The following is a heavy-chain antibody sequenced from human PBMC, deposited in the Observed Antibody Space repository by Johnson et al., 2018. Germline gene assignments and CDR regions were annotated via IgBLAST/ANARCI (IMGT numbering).Heavy chain of an antibody. Sequence: EVQLVESGGGLVKPGGSLRLSCAASGFTFSSYSMNWVRQAPGKGLEWVSSISSSSSYIYYADSVKVRFTIPRDNAKNSLYLQMNSLRAEDTAVYYGARELHQMTFGEGAFDIWGQGTMVTVSS. D-gene: IGHD3-10*01. CDR3: ARELHQMTFGEGAFDI. V-gene: IGHV3-21*01. J-gene: IGHJ3*02. CDR2: ISSSSSYI. CDR1: GFTFSSYS.